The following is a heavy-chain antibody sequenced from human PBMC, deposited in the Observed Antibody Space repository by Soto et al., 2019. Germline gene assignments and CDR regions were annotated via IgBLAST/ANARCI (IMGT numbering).Heavy chain of an antibody. V-gene: IGHV1-2*02. CDR2: INPNSGGT. J-gene: IGHJ3*02. CDR1: GYTFTGYY. Sequence: QVQLVQSGAEVKKPGASVKVSCKASGYTFTGYYMHWVRQAPGQGLEWMGWINPNSGGTNYAQKFQSRVTMTRDTSISTAYMELSRLGSDDTAVYYCAASDQLFGTDAFDIWGQGTMVTVSS. CDR3: AASDQLFGTDAFDI. D-gene: IGHD2-2*01.